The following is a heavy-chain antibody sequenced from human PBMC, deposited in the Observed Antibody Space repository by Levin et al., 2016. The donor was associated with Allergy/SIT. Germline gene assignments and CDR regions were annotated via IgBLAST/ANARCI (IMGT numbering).Heavy chain of an antibody. D-gene: IGHD2-2*01. Sequence: SETLSLTCTVSGDSIGSGSYYWSWIRQPAGKGLEWIGRVYPSGSTNYNPSLKSRATILVDTLKNQFSLKLGSVTAAETSVYYCARHGRGYCSTTSCYAFDIWGQGTMVTVSS. J-gene: IGHJ3*02. CDR2: VYPSGST. V-gene: IGHV4-61*02. CDR3: ARHGRGYCSTTSCYAFDI. CDR1: GDSIGSGSYY.